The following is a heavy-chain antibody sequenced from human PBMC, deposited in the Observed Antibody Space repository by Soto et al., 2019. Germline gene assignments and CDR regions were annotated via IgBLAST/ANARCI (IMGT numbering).Heavy chain of an antibody. Sequence: PGGSLSLSSAASGFTFSSYAMSWVRQAPGKGQEWVSAISGSGGSTYYADSVKGRLTISRDNSKNTLYLQMNSLRAEDTAVYYCAKAGLYCSSTSCYSAWGQGTLVTVSS. V-gene: IGHV3-23*01. CDR2: ISGSGGST. J-gene: IGHJ5*02. CDR3: AKAGLYCSSTSCYSA. CDR1: GFTFSSYA. D-gene: IGHD2-2*01.